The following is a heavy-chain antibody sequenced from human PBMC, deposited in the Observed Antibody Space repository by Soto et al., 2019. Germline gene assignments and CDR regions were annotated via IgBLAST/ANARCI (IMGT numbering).Heavy chain of an antibody. V-gene: IGHV1-69*01. CDR2: IIPIFGTA. Sequence: QVQLVQSGAEVKKPGSSVKVSCKASGGTFSSYAISWVRQAPGQGLEWMGGIIPIFGTANYAQKFQGRVTFTADESTSTAYMELSSLRSEDTAVYYCARARVEGSRAGTKVLVFDYWGQGTLVTVSS. J-gene: IGHJ4*02. CDR3: ARARVEGSRAGTKVLVFDY. CDR1: GGTFSSYA. D-gene: IGHD1-1*01.